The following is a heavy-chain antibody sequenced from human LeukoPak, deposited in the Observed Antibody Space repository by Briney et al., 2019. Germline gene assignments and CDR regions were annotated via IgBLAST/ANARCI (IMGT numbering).Heavy chain of an antibody. J-gene: IGHJ3*01. Sequence: ASVKVSFKASGYTFTSYGISWVRQAPGQGLEWMGWISAYNGNTNYAQKFQGRVTMTTDTSTSTAYMELRSLESDDTAVYYCARHLQQWLAAYLIFWGQGTKVTVSS. CDR2: ISAYNGNT. CDR1: GYTFTSYG. CDR3: ARHLQQWLAAYLIF. V-gene: IGHV1-18*01. D-gene: IGHD6-19*01.